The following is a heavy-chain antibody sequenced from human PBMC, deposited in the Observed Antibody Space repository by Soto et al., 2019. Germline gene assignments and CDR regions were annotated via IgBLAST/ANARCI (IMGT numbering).Heavy chain of an antibody. CDR2: IIPVLGTP. D-gene: IGHD6-13*01. CDR1: GGTFTSTA. Sequence: QLLLVQSSAEVKKPGSSVKVSCKASGGTFTSTAFSWVRQAPGQGLEWMGGIIPVLGTPNYAQQFQARLTVTADASTTTVHMELSSLRSDDTAVYYCASSAGLDHLLNYYGLNVWGQGTTVTVSS. J-gene: IGHJ6*02. CDR3: ASSAGLDHLLNYYGLNV. V-gene: IGHV1-69*01.